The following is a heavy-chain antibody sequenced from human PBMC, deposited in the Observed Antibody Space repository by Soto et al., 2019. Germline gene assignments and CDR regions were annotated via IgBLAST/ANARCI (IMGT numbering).Heavy chain of an antibody. CDR1: GGSISSGGYY. D-gene: IGHD2-21*01. CDR2: IYYSGST. CDR3: ARNRVGGGDYYYYGMDV. V-gene: IGHV4-31*03. J-gene: IGHJ6*02. Sequence: PSETLSLTCTVSGGSISSGGYYWSWIRQHPGKGLEWIGYIYYSGSTYYNPPLKSRVTISVDTSKNQFSLKLSSVTAADTAVYYFARNRVGGGDYYYYGMDVWGQGTTVTVSS.